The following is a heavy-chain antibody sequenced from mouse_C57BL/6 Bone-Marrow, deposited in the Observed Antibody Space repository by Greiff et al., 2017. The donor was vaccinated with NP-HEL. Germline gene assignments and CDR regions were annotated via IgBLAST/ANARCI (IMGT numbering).Heavy chain of an antibody. CDR1: GFTFSDFY. CDR3: ARDAQTAMDY. Sequence: EVMLVESGGGLVQSGRSLRLSCATSGFTFSDFYMEWVRQAPGKGLEWIAARRNKANDYTTEYSASVKGRFIVSRDTSQSILYLQMNALRAEDTAIYYCARDAQTAMDYWGQGTSVTVSS. J-gene: IGHJ4*01. CDR2: RRNKANDYTT. V-gene: IGHV7-1*01.